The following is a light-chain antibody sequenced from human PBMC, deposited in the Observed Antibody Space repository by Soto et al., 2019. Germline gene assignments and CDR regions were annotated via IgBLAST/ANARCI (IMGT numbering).Light chain of an antibody. CDR2: GSA. V-gene: IGLV1-40*01. J-gene: IGLJ2*01. Sequence: QAVVTQPPSVSGAPGQRVTISCTGSNSNIGAGYDVHWYQQLPGTAPKLLIFGSANRPSGVPDRFSGSKSCTSASLAITGFQAKDEADYFCQSYDRSLSGYVVFGGGTKLTVL. CDR3: QSYDRSLSGYVV. CDR1: NSNIGAGYD.